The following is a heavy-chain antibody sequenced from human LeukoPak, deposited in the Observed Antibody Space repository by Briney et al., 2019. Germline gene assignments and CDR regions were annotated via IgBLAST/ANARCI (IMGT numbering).Heavy chain of an antibody. D-gene: IGHD6-19*01. Sequence: GGSLRLSCAASGFTFSSYDMHWVRQPPGKGLEWVAFIRYDGGNKYYADSVKGRFTISRDNSKNTLYLQMNSLRAEDTAVYYCAKGYSSYFDYWGQGTLVTVSS. CDR3: AKGYSSYFDY. CDR1: GFTFSSYD. V-gene: IGHV3-30*02. CDR2: IRYDGGNK. J-gene: IGHJ4*02.